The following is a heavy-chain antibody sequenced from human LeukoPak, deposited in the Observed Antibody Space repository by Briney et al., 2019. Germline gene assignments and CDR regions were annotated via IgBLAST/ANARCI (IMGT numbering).Heavy chain of an antibody. V-gene: IGHV4-61*02. Sequence: SETLSLTCTVSGGSISSGSYYWSWIRQPAGKGLEWIGRIYTSGSTNYNPSLKSRVTISVDTSKNQFPLKLSSVTAADTAVYYCARVRYYGSGSYYFDYWGQGTLVTVSS. CDR2: IYTSGST. J-gene: IGHJ4*02. D-gene: IGHD3-10*01. CDR1: GGSISSGSYY. CDR3: ARVRYYGSGSYYFDY.